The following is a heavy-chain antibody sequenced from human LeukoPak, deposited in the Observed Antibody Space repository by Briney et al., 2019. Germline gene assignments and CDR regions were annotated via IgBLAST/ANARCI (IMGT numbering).Heavy chain of an antibody. D-gene: IGHD1-26*01. CDR1: GYTFTSYY. J-gene: IGHJ3*02. V-gene: IGHV1-46*01. CDR3: ARVWMGADDAFDI. Sequence: ASVKVSCEASGYTFTSYYMHWVRQAPGQGLEWMGIINPSGGSTSYAQKFQGRVTMTRDTSTSTVYMELSSLRSEDTAVYYCARVWMGADDAFDIWGQGTMVTVSS. CDR2: INPSGGST.